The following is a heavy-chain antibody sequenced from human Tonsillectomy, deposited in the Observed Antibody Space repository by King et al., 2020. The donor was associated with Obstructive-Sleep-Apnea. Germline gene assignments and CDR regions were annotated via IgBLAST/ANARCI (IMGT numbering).Heavy chain of an antibody. CDR2: IRREDYGGTA. Sequence: VQLVESGGGLVQPGRSLRLSCTTSGFTFADYAVTWVRQAPGKGLEWVGFIRREDYGGTAEYAASVKGRFTVSRDDSKSIAFLQMNSLKTEDTAVYYCTRGWATSDYWGQGTLVTVSS. D-gene: IGHD1-26*01. CDR1: GFTFADYA. CDR3: TRGWATSDY. J-gene: IGHJ4*02. V-gene: IGHV3-49*04.